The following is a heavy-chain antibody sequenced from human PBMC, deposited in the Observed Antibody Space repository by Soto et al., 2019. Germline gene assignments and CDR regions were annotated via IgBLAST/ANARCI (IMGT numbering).Heavy chain of an antibody. D-gene: IGHD2-2*02. CDR1: GGSVCRATRY. CDR3: ARFVRSCSGTTCYTRADV. Sequence: PAETLFLTSTVTGGSVCRATRYRIWSGRPPGKRLEWIGFIYSSGSTNYNPSLKSRVTMSVDTSKNQFSLKLRSVIVADTAVYHCARFVRSCSGTTCYTRADVWGQGTTVS. CDR2: IYSSGST. J-gene: IGHJ6*02. V-gene: IGHV4-61*01.